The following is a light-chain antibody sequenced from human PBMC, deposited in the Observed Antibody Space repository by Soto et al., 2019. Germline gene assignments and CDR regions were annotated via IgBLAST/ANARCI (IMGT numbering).Light chain of an antibody. Sequence: DIQMTQTPSSLSASVGGRVTITCLASQAISSYLAWYQQKPGKAPNLLIYAASTLQSGVPSRFSGSGSGTDFTLTISSLQPEDFATYYCQELNSYPRTFGQGTRLEIK. J-gene: IGKJ5*01. CDR3: QELNSYPRT. CDR2: AAS. V-gene: IGKV1-9*01. CDR1: QAISSY.